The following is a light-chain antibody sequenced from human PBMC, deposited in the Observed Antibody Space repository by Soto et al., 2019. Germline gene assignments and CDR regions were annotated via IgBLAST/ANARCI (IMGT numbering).Light chain of an antibody. CDR2: EVS. Sequence: VLTQPASVSGSPGQSITISCTGTSSDVGGYNYVSWYQQHPGKAPKLMIYEVSNRPSGVSNRFSGSKSGNTASLTISGLQAEDQADYYCSSYTSSSTPLYVFGTGTKVTVL. CDR3: SSYTSSSTPLYV. CDR1: SSDVGGYNY. J-gene: IGLJ1*01. V-gene: IGLV2-14*01.